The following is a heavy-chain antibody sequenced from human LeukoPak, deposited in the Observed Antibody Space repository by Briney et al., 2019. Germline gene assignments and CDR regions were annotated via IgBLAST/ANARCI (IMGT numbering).Heavy chain of an antibody. D-gene: IGHD3-10*01. CDR2: INPNSGGT. V-gene: IGHV1-2*06. CDR1: GYTFTGYY. J-gene: IGHJ4*02. CDR3: ARDLTYYGSGSYDY. Sequence: ASVKVSCKASGYTFTGYYMHWVRQAPGQGLEWMGRINPNSGGTNYAQKFQGRVTITTDESTSTAYMELSSLRSEDTAVYYCARDLTYYGSGSYDYWGQGTLVTVSS.